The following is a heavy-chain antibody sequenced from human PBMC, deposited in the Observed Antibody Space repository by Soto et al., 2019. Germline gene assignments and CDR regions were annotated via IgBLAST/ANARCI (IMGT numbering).Heavy chain of an antibody. D-gene: IGHD3-10*02. Sequence: GGSLRLSCAASGFTFSSYAMSWVRQAPGKVLEWVSAISGSGGSTYYADSVKGRFTISRDNSKNTLYLQMNSLRAEDTAVYYCAKRLVFGELICLDYWCQGTLVTVST. CDR2: ISGSGGST. CDR3: AKRLVFGELICLDY. J-gene: IGHJ4*02. CDR1: GFTFSSYA. V-gene: IGHV3-23*01.